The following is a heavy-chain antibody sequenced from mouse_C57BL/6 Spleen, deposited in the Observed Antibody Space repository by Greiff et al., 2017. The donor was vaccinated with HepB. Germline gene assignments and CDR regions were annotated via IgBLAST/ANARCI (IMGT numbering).Heavy chain of an antibody. V-gene: IGHV1-82*01. J-gene: IGHJ3*01. D-gene: IGHD2-3*01. Sequence: QVQLQQSGPELVKPGASVKISCKASGYAFSSSWMNWVKPRPGKGLEWIGRIYPGDGDTNYNGKFKGKATLTADKSSSTAYMQLSSLTSEDSAVYFCARPSDGYYEAWFAYWGQGTLVTVSA. CDR2: IYPGDGDT. CDR3: ARPSDGYYEAWFAY. CDR1: GYAFSSSW.